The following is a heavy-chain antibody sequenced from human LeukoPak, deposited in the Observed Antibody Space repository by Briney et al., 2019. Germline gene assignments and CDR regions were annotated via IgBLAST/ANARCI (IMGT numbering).Heavy chain of an antibody. CDR3: AREAVAGTCFDY. Sequence: PSGPLSLTCTVSGGSISSYYWSWIRQPPGKGPEWIGYIYYSGSTNYNPSLKSRVTISVDTSKNQSSLRLSSVTAAATAVYYCAREAVAGTCFDYWGQGTLVTVSS. CDR2: IYYSGST. CDR1: GGSISSYY. D-gene: IGHD6-19*01. V-gene: IGHV4-59*01. J-gene: IGHJ4*02.